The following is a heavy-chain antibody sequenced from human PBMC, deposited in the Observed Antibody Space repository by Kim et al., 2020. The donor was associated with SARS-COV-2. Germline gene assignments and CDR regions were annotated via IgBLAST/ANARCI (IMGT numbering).Heavy chain of an antibody. D-gene: IGHD6-13*01. V-gene: IGHV7-4-1*02. CDR1: GYTFTSYA. J-gene: IGHJ4*02. CDR2: INTNTGNP. CDR3: ARGWSPYSSSWLYFDY. Sequence: ASVKVSCKASGYTFTSYAMNWVRQAPGQGLEWMGWINTNTGNPTYAQGFTGRFVFSLDTSVSTAYLQISSLKAEDTAVYYCARGWSPYSSSWLYFDYWGQGTLVTVSS.